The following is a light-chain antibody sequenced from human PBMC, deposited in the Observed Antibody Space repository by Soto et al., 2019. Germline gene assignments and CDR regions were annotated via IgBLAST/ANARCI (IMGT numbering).Light chain of an antibody. CDR1: QSIRSY. V-gene: IGKV1-39*01. CDR3: QQSYSTPIT. Sequence: IQLTQFPFSQFASLEVRVSITCLASQSIRSYVNWYQQKQGTAPKLLSYAASSFQSGVPSRFSGSGSGTDFTLTSSSLQPEDFATYYCQQSYSTPITFGQGTRLDIK. CDR2: AAS. J-gene: IGKJ5*01.